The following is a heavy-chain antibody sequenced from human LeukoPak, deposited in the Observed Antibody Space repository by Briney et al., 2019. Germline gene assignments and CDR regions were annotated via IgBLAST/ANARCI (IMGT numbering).Heavy chain of an antibody. CDR3: ARRKYQLQSFDY. CDR1: GFTVSSNY. J-gene: IGHJ4*02. Sequence: GGSLRLSCAASGFTVSSNYMSWVRQAPGKGLEWVSYISSSGSTIYYADSVKGRFTISRDNAKNSLYLQMNSLRAEDTAVYYCARRKYQLQSFDYWGQGTLVTVSS. D-gene: IGHD2-2*01. CDR2: ISSSGSTI. V-gene: IGHV3-11*04.